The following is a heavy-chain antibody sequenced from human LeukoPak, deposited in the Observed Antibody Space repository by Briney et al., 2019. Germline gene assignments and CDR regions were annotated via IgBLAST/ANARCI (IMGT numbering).Heavy chain of an antibody. CDR3: ARVLRYFDSSLGY. V-gene: IGHV1-8*01. CDR2: MNPNSGNT. J-gene: IGHJ4*02. CDR1: GCTFTSYD. Sequence: KPGASAKVSCKGSGCTFTSYDINWVRQATGQGLEWMGWMNPNSGNTGYAQKFQGRVTMTRNTSISTAYMELSSLRSEDTAVYYCARVLRYFDSSLGYWGQGTLVTVSS. D-gene: IGHD3-9*01.